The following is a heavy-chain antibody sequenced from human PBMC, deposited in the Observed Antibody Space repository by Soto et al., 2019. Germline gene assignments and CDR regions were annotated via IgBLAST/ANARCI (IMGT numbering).Heavy chain of an antibody. J-gene: IGHJ4*02. CDR2: INAGNGNT. D-gene: IGHD6-13*01. CDR1: GYTFTIYD. CDR3: ARPHFSSSYYFDY. V-gene: IGHV1-3*01. Sequence: ASVKVSCKASGYTFTIYDMHWVRQAPGQRLEWMGWINAGNGNTKYSQKFQGRVTITRDTSASTAYMELSSLRSEDTAVYYCARPHFSSSYYFDYWGQGTLVTVSS.